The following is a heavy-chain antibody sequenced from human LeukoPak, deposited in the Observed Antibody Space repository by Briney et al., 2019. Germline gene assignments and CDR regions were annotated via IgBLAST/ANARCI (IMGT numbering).Heavy chain of an antibody. D-gene: IGHD2-8*01. V-gene: IGHV4-39*07. CDR2: IYYSGST. J-gene: IGHJ4*02. Sequence: SSETLSLTCTVSGGSISSSSYYWGWIRQPPGKGLEWIGSIYYSGSTYYNPSLKSRVTISVDTSKNQFSLKLSSVTAADTAVYYCASSPRYCTNGVCYTGEITNFDYWGQGTLVTVSS. CDR1: GGSISSSSYY. CDR3: ASSPRYCTNGVCYTGEITNFDY.